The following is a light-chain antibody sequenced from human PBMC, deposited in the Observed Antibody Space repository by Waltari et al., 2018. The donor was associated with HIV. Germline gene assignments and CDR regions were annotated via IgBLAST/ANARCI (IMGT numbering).Light chain of an antibody. CDR2: AAS. J-gene: IGKJ2*01. CDR3: QQYNVWPPDT. Sequence: EIVLTQSPLTLSVSPGERPILSCKASQTIDTNLAWYQPKPGQAPRLLSYAASTRAPGIPPKFSGSGSGTRFTLTISSLQSEDFAVYYCQQYNVWPPDTFGQGTKVEIK. CDR1: QTIDTN. V-gene: IGKV3-15*01.